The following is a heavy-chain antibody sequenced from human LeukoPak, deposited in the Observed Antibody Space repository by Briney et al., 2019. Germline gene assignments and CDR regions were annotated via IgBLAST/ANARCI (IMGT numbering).Heavy chain of an antibody. CDR3: ARFIAAAGDYYFDY. Sequence: SETLSLTCTVSGDSISSSSYSWGWIRQPPGKGLEWIGSIYYSGSTYYNPSLKSRVTISVDTSKNQFSLKLSSVAAADTAVYYCARFIAAAGDYYFDYWGQGTLVTVSS. V-gene: IGHV4-39*01. CDR2: IYYSGST. CDR1: GDSISSSSYS. J-gene: IGHJ4*02. D-gene: IGHD6-13*01.